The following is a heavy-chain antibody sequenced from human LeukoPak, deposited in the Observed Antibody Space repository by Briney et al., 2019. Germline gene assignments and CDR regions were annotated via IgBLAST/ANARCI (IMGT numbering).Heavy chain of an antibody. V-gene: IGHV1-18*01. CDR3: ARDTPITMVRGVTIDY. CDR1: GYTFTSYG. D-gene: IGHD3-10*01. Sequence: ASVKVSCKASGYTFTSYGISWVRQAPGQGLEWTGWISAYNGNTNYAQKLQGRVTMTKDTSTSTAYMELRSLRSDDTAVYYCARDTPITMVRGVTIDYWGQGTLVTVSS. J-gene: IGHJ4*02. CDR2: ISAYNGNT.